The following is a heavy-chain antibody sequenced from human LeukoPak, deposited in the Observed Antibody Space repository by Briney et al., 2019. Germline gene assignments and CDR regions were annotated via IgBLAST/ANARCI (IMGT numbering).Heavy chain of an antibody. Sequence: GGSLRLSCAASGFTFSRFAMSWVRQAPGKGLEWVSGLTGSGGGTFYADSVKGRFTISRDNSKNTLYLQMNSLRAEDTAVYYCAKDPFDSGSYYSLIDYWGQGTLVTVSS. CDR2: LTGSGGGT. V-gene: IGHV3-23*01. CDR3: AKDPFDSGSYYSLIDY. CDR1: GFTFSRFA. D-gene: IGHD3-10*01. J-gene: IGHJ4*02.